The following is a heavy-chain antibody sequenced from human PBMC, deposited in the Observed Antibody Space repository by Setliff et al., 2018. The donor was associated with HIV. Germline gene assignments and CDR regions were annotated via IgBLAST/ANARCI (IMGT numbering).Heavy chain of an antibody. CDR1: GFTFSTYW. CDR3: ATDCAVVGGTGSLDS. CDR2: IKQDGSEK. Sequence: GGSLRLSCAASGFTFSTYWMSWVRQAPGKGLEWVANIKQDGSEKNYMDSVNGRFTISRDNAKNSLYLQMNSLRVEDTAVYYCATDCAVVGGTGSLDSWGQGTLVTVSS. D-gene: IGHD1-26*01. V-gene: IGHV3-7*05. J-gene: IGHJ4*02.